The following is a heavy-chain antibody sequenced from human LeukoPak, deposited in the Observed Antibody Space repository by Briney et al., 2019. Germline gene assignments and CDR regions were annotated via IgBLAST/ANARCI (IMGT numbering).Heavy chain of an antibody. CDR2: IYYSGST. V-gene: IGHV4-59*04. J-gene: IGHJ6*03. CDR3: ARQIQYCSSTSCLYYYYYYYMDV. Sequence: SETLSLTCTVSGGSISSYYWSWIRQPPGKGLEWIGYIYYSGSTYYNPSLKSRVTISVDTSKNQFSLKLSSVTAADTAVYYCARQIQYCSSTSCLYYYYYYYMDVWGKGTTVTVSS. CDR1: GGSISSYY. D-gene: IGHD2-2*01.